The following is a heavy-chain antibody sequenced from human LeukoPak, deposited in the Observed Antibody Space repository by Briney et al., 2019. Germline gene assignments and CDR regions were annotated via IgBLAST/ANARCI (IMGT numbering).Heavy chain of an antibody. CDR2: INHSGST. Sequence: SETLSLTCAVYGGSFSGYYWSWIRQPPGKGLEWIGEINHSGSTNYNPSLKSRVTISVDTSKNQFSLKLSSVTAAVTAVYYCARGYGSGTVYYYYGMDVWGKGTTVTVSS. CDR1: GGSFSGYY. D-gene: IGHD3-10*01. V-gene: IGHV4-34*01. CDR3: ARGYGSGTVYYYYGMDV. J-gene: IGHJ6*04.